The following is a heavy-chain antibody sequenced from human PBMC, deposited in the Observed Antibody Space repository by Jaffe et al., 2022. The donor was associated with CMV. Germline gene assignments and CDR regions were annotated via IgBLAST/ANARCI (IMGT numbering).Heavy chain of an antibody. D-gene: IGHD3-10*01. V-gene: IGHV4-31*03. CDR2: IYYSGST. J-gene: IGHJ4*02. CDR3: ARVIGESSTPLLAGYYFDY. CDR1: GGSISSGGYY. Sequence: QVQLQESGPGLVKPSQTLSLTCTVSGGSISSGGYYWSWIRQHPGKGLEWIGYIYYSGSTYYNPSLKSRVTISVDTSKNQFSLKLSSVTAADTAVYYCARVIGESSTPLLAGYYFDYWGQGTLVTVSS.